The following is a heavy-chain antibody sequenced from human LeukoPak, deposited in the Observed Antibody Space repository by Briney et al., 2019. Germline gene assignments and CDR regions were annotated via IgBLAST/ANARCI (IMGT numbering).Heavy chain of an antibody. CDR2: IDPKRDPKRGGT. CDR3: ARATNGGNTIDY. J-gene: IGHJ4*02. D-gene: IGHD4-23*01. Sequence: ASVKVSCKASGYSFSGYYLHWVRQAPGQGLEWMGWIDPKRDPKRGGTNYAQNFQGRVTMTRDTSLSTAYIELTSLTSDDTAVYYCARATNGGNTIDYWGQGTLVTVSS. CDR1: GYSFSGYY. V-gene: IGHV1-2*02.